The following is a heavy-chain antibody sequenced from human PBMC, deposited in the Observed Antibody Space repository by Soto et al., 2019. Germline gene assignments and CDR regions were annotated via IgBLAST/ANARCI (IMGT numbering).Heavy chain of an antibody. CDR2: IIPIFGTA. J-gene: IGHJ6*02. Sequence: SVKVSCKASGGTFSSYAISWVRQAPGQGLECMGGIIPIFGTANYAQKFQGRVTITADESTSTAYMELSSLRSEDTAVYYCARDQDSCFFIKLLYYYGMDFWGQGTTVPVSS. D-gene: IGHD3-10*01. V-gene: IGHV1-69*13. CDR1: GGTFSSYA. CDR3: ARDQDSCFFIKLLYYYGMDF.